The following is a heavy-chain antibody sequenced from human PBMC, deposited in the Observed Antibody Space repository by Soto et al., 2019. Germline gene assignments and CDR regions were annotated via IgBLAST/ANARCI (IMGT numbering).Heavy chain of an antibody. CDR3: ARKILGRGAFDI. CDR1: GGSISSYY. V-gene: IGHV4-59*01. Sequence: SETLSLTCTVSGGSISSYYWSWIRQPPGKGLEWIGYIYYSGSTNYNPSLKSRVTISVDTSKNQFSLKLSSVTAADTAVYYCARKILGRGAFDIWGQGTMVTVSS. CDR2: IYYSGST. J-gene: IGHJ3*02. D-gene: IGHD7-27*01.